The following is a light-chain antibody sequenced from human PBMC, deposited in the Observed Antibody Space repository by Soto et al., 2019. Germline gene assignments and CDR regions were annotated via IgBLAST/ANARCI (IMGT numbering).Light chain of an antibody. CDR1: SSDVETYNV. Sequence: QSALTQPASVSGSPGQSVTISCTGTSSDVETYNVVSWYQQHPGKAPKLMIYEGSKRPSGVSNRFSGSGSDNTASLTISGLQAEDEADYYCCSYAGTYVMFGGGTKVTVL. CDR3: CSYAGTYVM. V-gene: IGLV2-23*01. J-gene: IGLJ3*02. CDR2: EGS.